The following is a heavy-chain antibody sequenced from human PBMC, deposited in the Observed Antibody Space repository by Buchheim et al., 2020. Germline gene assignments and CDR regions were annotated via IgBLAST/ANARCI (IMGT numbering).Heavy chain of an antibody. V-gene: IGHV3-48*03. CDR1: GFTFTKYE. CDR3: VRDRGPYDWGY. Sequence: EVQLVESGGGVVQPGGSLRLSCAASGFTFTKYEMHWVRQAPGKGLEWVSYICTSGSDEYYADSVKGRFTISRDNAKNTLYLQMSILRAKDTAVYYCVRDRGPYDWGYWG. J-gene: IGHJ4*01. CDR2: ICTSGSDE. D-gene: IGHD3-16*01.